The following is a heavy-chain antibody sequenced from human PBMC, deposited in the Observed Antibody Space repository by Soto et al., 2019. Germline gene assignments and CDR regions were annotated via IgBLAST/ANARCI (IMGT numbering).Heavy chain of an antibody. CDR3: ARGRGRCSSTSCYSYYYYYGMDV. D-gene: IGHD2-2*01. J-gene: IGHJ6*02. Sequence: SETLSLTSAVYGGSFSGYYWSWIRQPPGKGLEWIGEINHSGSTNYNPSLKSRVTISVDTSKNQFSLKLSSVTAADTAVYYCARGRGRCSSTSCYSYYYYYGMDVWGQGTTVTVSS. CDR2: INHSGST. V-gene: IGHV4-34*01. CDR1: GGSFSGYY.